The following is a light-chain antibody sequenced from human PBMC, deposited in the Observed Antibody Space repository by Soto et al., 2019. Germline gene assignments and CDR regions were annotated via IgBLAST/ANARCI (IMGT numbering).Light chain of an antibody. Sequence: DIQMTQSPSSLSASVGDRVTITCRASQSNSSYLNWYQQKPGKAPKLLIYAGSSLQSGVPSRFSGRGSGADFTLTISSLQPEDFATYYCQQTYSIPVTFGQGTKLEIK. CDR1: QSNSSY. CDR3: QQTYSIPVT. CDR2: AGS. J-gene: IGKJ2*01. V-gene: IGKV1-39*01.